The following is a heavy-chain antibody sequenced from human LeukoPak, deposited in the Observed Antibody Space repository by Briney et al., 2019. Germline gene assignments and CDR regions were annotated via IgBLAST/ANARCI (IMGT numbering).Heavy chain of an antibody. V-gene: IGHV1-3*01. J-gene: IGHJ4*02. Sequence: GASVKVSCKASGYTFTSYAMHWVRQAPGQRLEWMGWINAGNGNTKYSQKFQGRVTITRDTSASTAYMELSSLRSEDTAVYYCARGLSGAVAGSGIDYWGQGTLVTVSS. CDR3: ARGLSGAVAGSGIDY. D-gene: IGHD6-19*01. CDR1: GYTFTSYA. CDR2: INAGNGNT.